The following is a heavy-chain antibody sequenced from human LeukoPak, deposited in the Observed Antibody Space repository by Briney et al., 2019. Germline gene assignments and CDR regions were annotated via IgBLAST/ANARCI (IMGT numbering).Heavy chain of an antibody. CDR1: GYTFTSYV. D-gene: IGHD3-22*01. CDR3: ARGFNRYYYDSSGYYWD. V-gene: IGHV1-8*01. J-gene: IGHJ4*02. Sequence: ASVKVSCKASGYTFTSYVINWVRQATGQGLEWMGWMNPNSGNTGYAQKFQGRVTMTRNTSISTAYMELSSLRSEDTAVYYCARGFNRYYYDSSGYYWDWGQGTLVTVSS. CDR2: MNPNSGNT.